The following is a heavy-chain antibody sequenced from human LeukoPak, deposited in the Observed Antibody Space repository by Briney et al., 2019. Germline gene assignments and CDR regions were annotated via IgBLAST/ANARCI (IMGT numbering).Heavy chain of an antibody. J-gene: IGHJ5*02. CDR2: ISAYNGNT. Sequence: GASVKVSCKASGYTFTSYGISWVRQAPGQGLEWMGWISAYNGNTNYAQKLQGRVTMTTDTSTSTAYMELRSLRSDDTAVYYCARDLTMVRGVRDNWFDPWGQGTLVTVSS. CDR1: GYTFTSYG. D-gene: IGHD3-10*01. V-gene: IGHV1-18*01. CDR3: ARDLTMVRGVRDNWFDP.